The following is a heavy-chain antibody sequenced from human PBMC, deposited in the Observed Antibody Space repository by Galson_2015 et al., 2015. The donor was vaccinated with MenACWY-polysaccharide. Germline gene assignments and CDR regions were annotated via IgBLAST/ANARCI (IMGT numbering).Heavy chain of an antibody. V-gene: IGHV3-30*02. CDR3: AKDRIAVADDFDS. CDR2: IRNDGGNT. D-gene: IGHD6-19*01. CDR1: GFTFSSYS. J-gene: IGHJ4*02. Sequence: SLRLSCAASGFTFSSYSMHWVRQAPGKGLEWVTFIRNDGGNTYYTDSVKGRFTISRDNSKNTLYLQMNSLRPEDTAVYYCAKDRIAVADDFDSWGQGTLVTVSS.